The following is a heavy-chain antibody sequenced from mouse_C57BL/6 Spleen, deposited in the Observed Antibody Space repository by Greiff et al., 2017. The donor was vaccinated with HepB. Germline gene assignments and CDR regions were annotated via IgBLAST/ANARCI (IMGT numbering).Heavy chain of an antibody. Sequence: VQLQQSGPGLVQPSQSLSITCTVSGFSLTSYGVHWVRQSPGKGLEWLGVIWSGGSTDDNAAFISRLSISKDNSKSQVFCKMNSLQADDTVIYYGDRSPYDYDGYYAMDYWGQGTSGTVSS. D-gene: IGHD2-4*01. J-gene: IGHJ4*01. CDR3: DRSPYDYDGYYAMDY. CDR2: IWSGGST. V-gene: IGHV2-2*01. CDR1: GFSLTSYG.